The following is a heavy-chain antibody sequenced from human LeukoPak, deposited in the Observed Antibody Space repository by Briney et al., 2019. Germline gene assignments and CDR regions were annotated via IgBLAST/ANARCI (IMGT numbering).Heavy chain of an antibody. V-gene: IGHV3-7*01. Sequence: GGSLRLTCATSGFTFSSYAMNWVRQAPGKGLEWVANIKQDGSEKYYVDSVKGRFTISRDNAKNSLYLQMNSLRAEDTAVYYCARDQLDSSGYDYWGQGTLVTVSS. J-gene: IGHJ4*02. CDR1: GFTFSSYA. CDR2: IKQDGSEK. D-gene: IGHD3-22*01. CDR3: ARDQLDSSGYDY.